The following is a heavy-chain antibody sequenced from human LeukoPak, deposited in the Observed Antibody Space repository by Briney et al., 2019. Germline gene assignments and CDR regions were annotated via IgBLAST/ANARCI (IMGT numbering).Heavy chain of an antibody. V-gene: IGHV3-7*03. CDR2: IKQDGSEK. J-gene: IGHJ4*02. Sequence: GGSLRLSCAASGFTFSSYWMSWARQAPGKGLEWVANIKQDGSEKYYVDSVKGRFTISRDNAKNSLYLQMNSLRAEDTAVYYCARAFWVRGVITRNKYYFDYWGQGTLVTVSS. CDR3: ARAFWVRGVITRNKYYFDY. D-gene: IGHD3-10*01. CDR1: GFTFSSYW.